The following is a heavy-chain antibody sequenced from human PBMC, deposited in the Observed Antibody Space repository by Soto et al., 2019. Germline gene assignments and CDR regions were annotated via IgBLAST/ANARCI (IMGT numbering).Heavy chain of an antibody. V-gene: IGHV1-69*08. CDR1: GGTFSSYT. CDR3: AREEYYYGSGAFFDS. J-gene: IGHJ4*02. CDR2: IIPILGIA. Sequence: QVQLVQSGAEVKKPGSSVKVSCKASGGTFSSYTISWVRQAPGQGLEWMGRIIPILGIANYAQKSQGRVTITADKSTSTAYMELSSLRSEDTAVYYCAREEYYYGSGAFFDSWGQGTLVTVSS. D-gene: IGHD3-10*01.